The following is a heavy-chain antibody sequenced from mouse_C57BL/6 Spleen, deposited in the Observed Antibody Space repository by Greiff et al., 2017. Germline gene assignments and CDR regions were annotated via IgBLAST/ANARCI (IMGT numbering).Heavy chain of an antibody. V-gene: IGHV1-15*01. CDR2: IDPETGGT. J-gene: IGHJ3*01. Sequence: QVQLQQSGAELVRPGASVTLSCKASGYTFTDYEMHWVKQTPVHGLEWIGAIDPETGGTAYNQKFKGKAILTADKSSSTAYMELRSLTSEDSAVYDCTRGTVVAPLDYWGKGTLVTVSA. D-gene: IGHD1-1*01. CDR3: TRGTVVAPLDY. CDR1: GYTFTDYE.